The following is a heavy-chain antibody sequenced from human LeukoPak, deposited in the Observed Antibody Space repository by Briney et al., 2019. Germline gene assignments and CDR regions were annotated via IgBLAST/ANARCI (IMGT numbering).Heavy chain of an antibody. CDR1: GGSISSYY. V-gene: IGHV4-4*09. D-gene: IGHD5-18*01. CDR3: ASALYSYGYFDY. CDR2: IYTSGST. J-gene: IGHJ4*02. Sequence: SETLSLTCTVSGGSISSYYWSWIRQPPGKGLEWIGYIYTSGSTNYNPSLKSRVTISVGTSKNQFSLKLSSVTAADTAVYYCASALYSYGYFDYWGQGTLVTVSS.